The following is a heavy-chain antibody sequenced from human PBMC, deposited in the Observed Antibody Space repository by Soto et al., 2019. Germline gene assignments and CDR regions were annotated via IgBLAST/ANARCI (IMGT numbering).Heavy chain of an antibody. CDR2: IYYSGNT. V-gene: IGHV4-30-4*01. Sequence: SEIMCLTWCVSGGSIGGGDYYWSWYRKPPGKGLEWIWNIYYSGNTYYNPSLKTRLIISIDTSKNQFSLKVGSVTAADPAVYYGARGYLDSATTTDYWLQRTLDTVSS. J-gene: IGHJ4*02. D-gene: IGHD1-1*01. CDR3: ARGYLDSATTTDY. CDR1: GGSIGGGDYY.